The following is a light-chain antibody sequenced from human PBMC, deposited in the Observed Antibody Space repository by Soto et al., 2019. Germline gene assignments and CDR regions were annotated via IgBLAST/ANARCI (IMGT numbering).Light chain of an antibody. CDR3: QQYGSSPST. J-gene: IGKJ2*02. CDR1: QSVRSSY. CDR2: GAS. V-gene: IGKV3-20*01. Sequence: EIELTQSPGTLSLSPGERATLSCRASQSVRSSYLAWYQQKPGQAPRLLIYGASSRATGIPDRFSGSGSGTDFTLTISRLEPEDFAVYYCQQYGSSPSTFGQGTKPEIK.